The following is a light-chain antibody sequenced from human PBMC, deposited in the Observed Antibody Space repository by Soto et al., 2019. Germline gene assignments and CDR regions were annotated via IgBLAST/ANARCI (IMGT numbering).Light chain of an antibody. CDR2: EVS. CDR3: SLYTSDNAYV. Sequence: QSCRSLPPSVCGSPGHSVTISCTGTSTDFVSYNRVSWYQQPPGTAPKLMIYEVSKRPSGVPDRFSGSKSGNTASLTISGLQAAEEADYYCSLYTSDNAYVFGTGTKVTVL. V-gene: IGLV2-18*01. J-gene: IGLJ1*01. CDR1: STDFVSYNR.